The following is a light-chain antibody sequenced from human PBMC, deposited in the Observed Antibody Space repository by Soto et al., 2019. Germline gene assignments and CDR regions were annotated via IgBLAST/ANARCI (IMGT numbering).Light chain of an antibody. CDR2: DAS. V-gene: IGKV3-11*01. CDR3: QQRSTWVT. J-gene: IGKJ3*01. CDR1: QSVSSY. Sequence: EIVLTQSPATLSLSPGERATLSCRASQSVSSYLAWYQQKPGQAPRLLIYDASNRATGIPARFSGSGSGTALTLTISLLEPDDVAVYYRQQRSTWVTFGPGTKVDIK.